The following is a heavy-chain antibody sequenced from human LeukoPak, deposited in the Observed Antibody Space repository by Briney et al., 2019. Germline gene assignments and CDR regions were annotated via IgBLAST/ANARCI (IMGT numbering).Heavy chain of an antibody. CDR1: GFTFITYA. V-gene: IGHV3-64D*09. J-gene: IGHJ4*02. CDR3: VKDLRGGGYYTSFDY. Sequence: GGSLRLSCSASGFTFITYAMHWVRQAPGKGLEHVSTINTNGDDTYYADSVKGGFTISRDNSKRTLYLQMSSLRAEDTAVYYCVKDLRGGGYYTSFDYWGQGTLVTVSS. D-gene: IGHD3-10*01. CDR2: INTNGDDT.